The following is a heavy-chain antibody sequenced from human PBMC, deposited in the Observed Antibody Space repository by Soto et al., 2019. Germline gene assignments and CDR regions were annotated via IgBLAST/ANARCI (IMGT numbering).Heavy chain of an antibody. D-gene: IGHD3-9*01. Sequence: PGGSLRLSCAASGFTFSSYAMSWVRQASGKGLEWVSAISGGGGSIYYADSVKGRFTISRDNSKNTLYLQMNSLRAEDTAIYYCEKSPYYDILTGYYCDYWGQGTLVTV. J-gene: IGHJ4*02. CDR3: EKSPYYDILTGYYCDY. CDR2: ISGGGGSI. V-gene: IGHV3-23*01. CDR1: GFTFSSYA.